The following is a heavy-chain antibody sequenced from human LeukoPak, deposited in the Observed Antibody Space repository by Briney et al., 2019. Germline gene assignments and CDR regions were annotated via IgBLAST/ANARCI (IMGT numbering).Heavy chain of an antibody. V-gene: IGHV4-4*07. J-gene: IGHJ4*02. D-gene: IGHD3-10*01. Sequence: SETLSLTCTVSGGSISNYYWSWIRQPAGKGLAWIGRIYSDGRTNYDLSLSSRLAMSVDTSKNQFSLKLSSVTAADTAVYYCARDLSSRGVISLDYWGQGTLVTVSS. CDR2: IYSDGRT. CDR1: GGSISNYY. CDR3: ARDLSSRGVISLDY.